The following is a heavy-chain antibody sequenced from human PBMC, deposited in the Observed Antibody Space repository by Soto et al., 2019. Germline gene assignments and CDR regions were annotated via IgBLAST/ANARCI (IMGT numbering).Heavy chain of an antibody. D-gene: IGHD3-3*02. CDR1: GGSISSYY. J-gene: IGHJ6*04. CDR3: VRDRSITALLGKDF. V-gene: IGHV4-59*01. CDR2: IYYSGST. Sequence: SETLSLTCTVSGGSISSYYWSWIRQPPGKGLEWIGYIYYSGSTNYNPSLKSRVTISVDTSKNQFSLKLSSVTAADTAVYYWVRDRSITALLGKDFWGKGTTVPVSS.